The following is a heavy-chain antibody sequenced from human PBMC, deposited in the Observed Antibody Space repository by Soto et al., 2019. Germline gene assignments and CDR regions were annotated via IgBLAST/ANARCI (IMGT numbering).Heavy chain of an antibody. CDR2: IYYSGST. D-gene: IGHD2-15*01. V-gene: IGHV4-31*03. J-gene: IGHJ5*02. CDR1: GGSISSGGYY. Sequence: SETLSLTCTVSGGSISSGGYYWSWIRQHPGKGLEWIGYIYYSGSTYYNPSLKSRVTISVDTSKNQFSLKLSSVTAADTAVYSCARESPQRAYCSGGSCYSPRARGWFDPWGQGTLVTVSS. CDR3: ARESPQRAYCSGGSCYSPRARGWFDP.